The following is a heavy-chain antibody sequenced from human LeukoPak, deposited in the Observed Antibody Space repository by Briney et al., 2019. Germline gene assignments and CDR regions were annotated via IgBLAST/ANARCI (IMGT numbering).Heavy chain of an antibody. CDR1: GGSFSGDY. J-gene: IGHJ3*02. D-gene: IGHD3-3*01. V-gene: IGHV4-34*01. CDR2: INHSGNT. Sequence: SETLSLTCAVYGGSFSGDYWSWIRQPPGKGLEWIGEINHSGNTNYNPSLKSRVTISVGMSKNQFSLKLSSVTAADTAVYYCARERSGSEIFARSFDIWGQGTMVTVSS. CDR3: ARERSGSEIFARSFDI.